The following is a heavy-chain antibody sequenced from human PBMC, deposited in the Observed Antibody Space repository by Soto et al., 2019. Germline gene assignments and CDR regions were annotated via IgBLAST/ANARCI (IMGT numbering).Heavy chain of an antibody. Sequence: GGSLRLSCAASGFTFSSYAMSWVRQAPGKGLEWVSAISGSGGSTYYADSVKGRFTISRDNSKNTLYLQMNSLRAEDTAVYYCAKDPPIAQLGLGGWFDPWGQGTLVTVSS. CDR2: ISGSGGST. V-gene: IGHV3-23*01. D-gene: IGHD6-6*01. J-gene: IGHJ5*02. CDR3: AKDPPIAQLGLGGWFDP. CDR1: GFTFSSYA.